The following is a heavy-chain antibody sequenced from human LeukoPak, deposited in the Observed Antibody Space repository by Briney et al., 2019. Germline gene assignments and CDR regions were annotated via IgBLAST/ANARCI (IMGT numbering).Heavy chain of an antibody. CDR2: MNPNSGNT. D-gene: IGHD1-26*01. Sequence: ASVKVSCKASGCTFTSYDINWVRQATGQGLEWMGWMNPNSGNTGYAQNLQGRVTMTTDTSTSTAYMEVRSLRSDDTAVYYCARDLDRVGALDYWGQGTLVTVSS. CDR1: GCTFTSYD. J-gene: IGHJ4*02. CDR3: ARDLDRVGALDY. V-gene: IGHV1-8*01.